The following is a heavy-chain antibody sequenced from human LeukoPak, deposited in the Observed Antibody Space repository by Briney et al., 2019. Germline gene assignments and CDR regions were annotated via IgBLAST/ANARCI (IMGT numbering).Heavy chain of an antibody. Sequence: PGGSLRLSFAASGFTFSSYWMSWVRQAPGKGLEWVANIRQLGNEKYYVDSVKGRFTISRDNAKNSLYLQMNSLRAEDTAVYYCTRDYWDYGDYFSDFWGPGTQVTVSS. CDR3: TRDYWDYGDYFSDF. D-gene: IGHD4-17*01. V-gene: IGHV3-7*01. CDR2: IRQLGNEK. CDR1: GFTFSSYW. J-gene: IGHJ4*02.